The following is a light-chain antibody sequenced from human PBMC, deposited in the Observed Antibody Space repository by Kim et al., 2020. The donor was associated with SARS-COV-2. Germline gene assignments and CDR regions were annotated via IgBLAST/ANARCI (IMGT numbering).Light chain of an antibody. Sequence: QLVLTQSPSASASLGASVKLTCTLSSGHSSYAIAWHQQQPEKGPRYLMRLNSDGSHRKGDGIPDRFSGSSSGAERYLTISSLQSEDETDYYCQSWGSGIVVFGGGTQLTV. CDR3: QSWGSGIVV. CDR1: SGHSSYA. V-gene: IGLV4-69*01. CDR2: LNSDGSH. J-gene: IGLJ2*01.